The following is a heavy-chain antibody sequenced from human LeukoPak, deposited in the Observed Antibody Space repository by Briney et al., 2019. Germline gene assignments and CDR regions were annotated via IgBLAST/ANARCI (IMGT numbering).Heavy chain of an antibody. Sequence: EASVKVSCKASGYTFTSYDINWVRQATGQGLEWMGWMNPNSGNTGYAQKFQGRVTMTRNTSISTAYMELSSLRSEDTAVYYCAVAHSSGWYYFNYWGQGTLVTVSS. V-gene: IGHV1-8*01. CDR3: AVAHSSGWYYFNY. CDR1: GYTFTSYD. CDR2: MNPNSGNT. D-gene: IGHD6-19*01. J-gene: IGHJ4*02.